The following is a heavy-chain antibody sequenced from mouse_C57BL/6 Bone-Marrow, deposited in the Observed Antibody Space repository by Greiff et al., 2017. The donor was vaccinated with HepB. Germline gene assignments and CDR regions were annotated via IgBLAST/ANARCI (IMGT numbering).Heavy chain of an antibody. V-gene: IGHV2-9-1*01. Sequence: VKLVESGPGLVAPSQSLSITCTVSGFSLTSYAISWVRQPPGKGLEWLGVIWTGGGTNYNSALKSRLSISKDNSKSQVFLKMNSLQTDDTARYYCARNFYYSKGYARDDWGQGTSVTVSS. CDR1: GFSLTSYA. D-gene: IGHD2-5*01. CDR3: ARNFYYSKGYARDD. J-gene: IGHJ4*01. CDR2: IWTGGGT.